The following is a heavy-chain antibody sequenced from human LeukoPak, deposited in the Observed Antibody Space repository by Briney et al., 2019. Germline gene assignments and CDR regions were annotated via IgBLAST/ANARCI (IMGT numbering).Heavy chain of an antibody. D-gene: IGHD6-19*01. Sequence: SETLSLTCSVPGGSISSSSNYYWGWIREPPGKGLGWIGSIYYSGSTYYNTSLKSRVTISVGTSKNQFSLKLSSVTAADTAVYYCARARSGSGWYWFDPWGQGTLVIVSS. CDR3: ARARSGSGWYWFDP. J-gene: IGHJ5*02. CDR2: IYYSGST. CDR1: GGSISSSSNYY. V-gene: IGHV4-39*07.